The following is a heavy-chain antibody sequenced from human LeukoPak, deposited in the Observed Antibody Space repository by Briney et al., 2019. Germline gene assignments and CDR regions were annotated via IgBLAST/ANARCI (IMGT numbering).Heavy chain of an antibody. CDR2: FDPEDGET. V-gene: IGHV1-24*01. CDR3: ASRDPRIAAVGYDAFDI. D-gene: IGHD6-13*01. CDR1: GYTLTELS. Sequence: ASVKVSCKVSGYTLTELSMHWVRQAPGKGLEWMGGFDPEDGETIYAQKFQGRVTMTEDTSTDTAYMELSRLRSEDTAVYYCASRDPRIAAVGYDAFDIWGQGTMVTVSS. J-gene: IGHJ3*02.